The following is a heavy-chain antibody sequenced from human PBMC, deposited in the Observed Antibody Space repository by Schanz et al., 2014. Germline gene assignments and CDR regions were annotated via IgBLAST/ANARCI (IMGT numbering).Heavy chain of an antibody. J-gene: IGHJ4*02. CDR2: ISSYSTI. V-gene: IGHV3-48*01. Sequence: EVQLVESGGGLVQPGGSLRLSCEASGFTFRDYSMNWVRQAPGKGPEWISYISSYSTIHYADSVKGRFTISRDNSKNTLYLQMNSLRPEDTAVYYCAKEGSIYWDRSVDYWGQGTLVTVSS. CDR1: GFTFRDYS. D-gene: IGHD1-26*01. CDR3: AKEGSIYWDRSVDY.